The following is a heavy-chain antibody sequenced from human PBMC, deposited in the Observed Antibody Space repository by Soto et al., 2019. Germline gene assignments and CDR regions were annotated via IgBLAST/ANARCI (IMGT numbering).Heavy chain of an antibody. CDR3: ARVLRGSVTTGPPDY. Sequence: VQLVESGGGVVQPGRSLRLSCAASGFTFSSYGMHWVRQAPGKGLEWVAVIWYDGSNKYYADSVKGRFTISRDNSKNTLYLQMNSLRAEDTAVYYCARVLRGSVTTGPPDYWGQGTLVTVSS. D-gene: IGHD4-17*01. CDR2: IWYDGSNK. CDR1: GFTFSSYG. J-gene: IGHJ4*02. V-gene: IGHV3-33*01.